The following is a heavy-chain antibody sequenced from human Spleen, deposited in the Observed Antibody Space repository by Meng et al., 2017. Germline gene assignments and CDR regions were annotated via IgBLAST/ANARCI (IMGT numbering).Heavy chain of an antibody. J-gene: IGHJ3*02. CDR3: ARTVLRYFRRAFDI. CDR1: GGSFSGYY. V-gene: IGHV4-34*01. D-gene: IGHD3-9*01. Sequence: GSLRLSCAVYGGSFSGYYGSWIRQPPGKGLEWIGEINHSGSTNYNPSLKSRVTISVDTSKNQFSLKLSSVTAADTAVYYCARTVLRYFRRAFDIWGQGTRVTVSS. CDR2: INHSGST.